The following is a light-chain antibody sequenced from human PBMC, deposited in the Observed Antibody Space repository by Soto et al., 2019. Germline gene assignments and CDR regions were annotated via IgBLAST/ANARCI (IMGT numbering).Light chain of an antibody. V-gene: IGKV1-5*01. Sequence: DMQLTQSPSTLAAFVGDRVTITCRASQSISGWLAWYQQKPGKAPNLLIYDASRLESGVPSRFGGSGSGTEFTLTINSLQPDDFATYYCQQYNNYPYTFGQGTKLEIK. CDR2: DAS. J-gene: IGKJ2*01. CDR1: QSISGW. CDR3: QQYNNYPYT.